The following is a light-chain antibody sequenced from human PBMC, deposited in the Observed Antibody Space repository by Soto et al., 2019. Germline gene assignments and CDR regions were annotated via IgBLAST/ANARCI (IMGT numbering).Light chain of an antibody. V-gene: IGLV2-8*01. CDR3: RSSDGTNTSL. Sequence: QSALTQPPSASGSPGQSVTISCTGTSCDVGGYNYVSWYQQHPGKAPKLMIYEVSKRPSGVPDRFSGSKSGNTASLTVSGLQAEDEADYQPRSSDGTNTSLFGTRSKV. J-gene: IGLJ1*01. CDR2: EVS. CDR1: SCDVGGYNY.